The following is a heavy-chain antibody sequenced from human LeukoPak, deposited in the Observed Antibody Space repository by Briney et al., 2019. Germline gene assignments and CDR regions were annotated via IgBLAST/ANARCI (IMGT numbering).Heavy chain of an antibody. D-gene: IGHD3-10*01. CDR2: ISSSGSTI. CDR3: ARVLLWFGDFSVKAFDI. J-gene: IGHJ3*02. V-gene: IGHV3-11*04. Sequence: PGGSLRLSCAASGFTFSDYYMSWIRQAPGKGLEWVSYISSSGSTIYYADSVKGRFTISRDNAKNSLYLQMNSLRAEDTAVYYCARVLLWFGDFSVKAFDIWGQGTMVTVSS. CDR1: GFTFSDYY.